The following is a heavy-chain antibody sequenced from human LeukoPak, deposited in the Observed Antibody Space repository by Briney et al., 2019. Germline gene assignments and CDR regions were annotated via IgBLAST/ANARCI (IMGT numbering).Heavy chain of an antibody. J-gene: IGHJ4*02. Sequence: GGSLRLSFAASGFTFSSYAMSWVRQAPGKGLEWVSLISWDGGSTYYADSVKGRFTISRDNSKNSLYLQMNSLRTEDTALYYCAKADGDWSLLIDYWGQGTLVTVSS. CDR2: ISWDGGST. V-gene: IGHV3-43*01. CDR3: AKADGDWSLLIDY. D-gene: IGHD3-9*01. CDR1: GFTFSSYA.